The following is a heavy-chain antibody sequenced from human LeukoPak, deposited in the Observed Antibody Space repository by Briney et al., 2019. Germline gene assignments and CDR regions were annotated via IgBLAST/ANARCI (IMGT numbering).Heavy chain of an antibody. CDR2: IYYSGIT. Sequence: SETLSLTCTVSGGSISTYYWSCIRQPPGRGLEWSGYIYYSGITDYSPSLKSRVTISIDTSKKQFSLKLSSVTAADTAVYYCARWEASRVAFDIWGQGTLVTVSS. J-gene: IGHJ3*02. CDR1: GGSISTYY. D-gene: IGHD1-26*01. V-gene: IGHV4-59*01. CDR3: ARWEASRVAFDI.